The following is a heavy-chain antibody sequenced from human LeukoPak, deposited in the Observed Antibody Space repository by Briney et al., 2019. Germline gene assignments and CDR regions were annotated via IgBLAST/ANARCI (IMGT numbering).Heavy chain of an antibody. D-gene: IGHD1-26*01. Sequence: SQTLSLTCTVSGGSISSDIYCWNWIRQPAGKGLEWIGRIFTSGSTNYNPSLKSRVTISVDTSKNQFSLKLSSVTAADTAVYYCARRKATSSSGRAFDIWGQGTMVTVSS. CDR2: IFTSGST. J-gene: IGHJ3*02. V-gene: IGHV4-61*02. CDR1: GGSISSDIYC. CDR3: ARRKATSSSGRAFDI.